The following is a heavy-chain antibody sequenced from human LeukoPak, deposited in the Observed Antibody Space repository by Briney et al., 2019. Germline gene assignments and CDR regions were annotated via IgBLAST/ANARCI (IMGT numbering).Heavy chain of an antibody. J-gene: IGHJ5*02. V-gene: IGHV3-23*01. CDR3: AKDREEYRLLGWFDP. Sequence: GSLRLSCAASGFTFSSYAMSWVRQAPGKGLEWVSAISGSGGSTYYADSVKGRFTISRDNSKNTLYLQMNSLRAEDTAVYYCAKDREEYRLLGWFDPWGQGTLFTVSS. D-gene: IGHD2-2*01. CDR2: ISGSGGST. CDR1: GFTFSSYA.